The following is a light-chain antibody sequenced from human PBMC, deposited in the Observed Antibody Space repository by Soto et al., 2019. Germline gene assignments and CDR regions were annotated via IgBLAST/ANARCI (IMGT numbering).Light chain of an antibody. V-gene: IGKV1-39*01. CDR1: QTVSKF. CDR2: SAS. CDR3: QQTYSLPRT. Sequence: DVQMTQSTSSLSASVGDRVTIACRASQTVSKFVNWYQQKPGKVPDLLIYSASTLYSGVPSRFSGSGSGTEFTLTISNLQPEDFATYYCQQTYSLPRTFAQGTKVDIK. J-gene: IGKJ1*01.